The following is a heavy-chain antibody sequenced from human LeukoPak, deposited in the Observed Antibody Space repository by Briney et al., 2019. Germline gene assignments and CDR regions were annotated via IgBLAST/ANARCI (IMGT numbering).Heavy chain of an antibody. CDR2: MRYSGST. CDR3: ASIAVRNNYFEY. D-gene: IGHD6-19*01. V-gene: IGHV4-59*01. Sequence: PSETPSLTCTVSGGSISTYYWSWIRQPPGKGLEWIGYMRYSGSTNYNPSFKSRATASVDMSKNQLSLKLSSVTAADTAVYYCASIAVRNNYFEYWGQGTLVTVSS. J-gene: IGHJ4*02. CDR1: GGSISTYY.